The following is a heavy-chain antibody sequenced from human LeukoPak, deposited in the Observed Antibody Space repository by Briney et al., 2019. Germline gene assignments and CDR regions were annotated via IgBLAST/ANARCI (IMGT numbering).Heavy chain of an antibody. Sequence: SVKVSYKASGGTFSSYAISWVRQAPGQGLEWMGGIIPIFGTAKYAQKFQGRVTITADESTSTAYMELSSLRSEDTAVYYCATTYYYDRWGRAFDIWGQGTMVTVSS. CDR3: ATTYYYDRWGRAFDI. CDR1: GGTFSSYA. D-gene: IGHD3-22*01. V-gene: IGHV1-69*13. CDR2: IIPIFGTA. J-gene: IGHJ3*02.